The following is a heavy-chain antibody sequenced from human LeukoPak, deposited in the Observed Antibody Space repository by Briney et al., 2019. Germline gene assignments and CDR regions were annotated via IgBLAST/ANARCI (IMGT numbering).Heavy chain of an antibody. V-gene: IGHV1-2*02. J-gene: IGHJ4*02. CDR2: INPNSGGT. Sequence: GASVKVSCKASGYTFTGYYIHWVRQAPGQGLEWMGWINPNSGGTKYAQKFQGRVTMTTDTSTSTAYMELRSLRSDDTAVYYCARDTRWFETGYYFDYWGQGTLVTVSS. D-gene: IGHD5-24*01. CDR3: ARDTRWFETGYYFDY. CDR1: GYTFTGYY.